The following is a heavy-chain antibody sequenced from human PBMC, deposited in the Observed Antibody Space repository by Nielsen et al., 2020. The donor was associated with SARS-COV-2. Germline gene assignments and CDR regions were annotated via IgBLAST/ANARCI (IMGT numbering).Heavy chain of an antibody. Sequence: WVRQAPGQGLEWMGITTPGGDTTSHAQRFQGRVTMTTDTSTSTAYMELRSLRSDDTAVYYCARVISGSSGWYSYYYGMDVWGQGTTVTVSS. D-gene: IGHD6-19*01. V-gene: IGHV1-46*01. CDR3: ARVISGSSGWYSYYYGMDV. CDR2: TTPGGDTT. J-gene: IGHJ6*02.